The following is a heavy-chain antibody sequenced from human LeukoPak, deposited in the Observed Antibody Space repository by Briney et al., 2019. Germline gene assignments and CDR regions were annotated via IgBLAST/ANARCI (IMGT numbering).Heavy chain of an antibody. Sequence: GGSLRLSCAASGFSFSNYGIHWVRQAPGKGLEWVAFIWYDGSKKYYTDSVRGRFTISRDNSKNTLYLQMNSLRAEDTAVYYCAKGEYNYYMDVWGKGTTVTVSS. CDR2: IWYDGSKK. D-gene: IGHD5-24*01. J-gene: IGHJ6*03. V-gene: IGHV3-30*02. CDR3: AKGEYNYYMDV. CDR1: GFSFSNYG.